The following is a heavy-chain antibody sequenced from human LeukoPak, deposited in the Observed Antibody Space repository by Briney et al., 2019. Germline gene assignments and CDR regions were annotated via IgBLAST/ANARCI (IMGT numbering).Heavy chain of an antibody. CDR1: GFTFSSYA. CDR2: ISYDGSNK. V-gene: IGHV3-30-3*01. J-gene: IGHJ4*02. Sequence: PGGSLRLSCAASGFTFSSYAMHWVRQAPGRGLEWVAVISYDGSNKYYADSVKGRFTISRDNSKNTLYLQMNSLRAEDTAVYYCARAPRHSSGLPLDYWGQGTLVTVSS. D-gene: IGHD6-19*01. CDR3: ARAPRHSSGLPLDY.